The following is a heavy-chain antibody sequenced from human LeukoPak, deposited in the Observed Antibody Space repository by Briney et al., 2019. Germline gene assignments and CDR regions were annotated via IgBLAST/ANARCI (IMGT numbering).Heavy chain of an antibody. D-gene: IGHD3-3*01. CDR1: GYTFTGYY. CDR2: INPNSGGT. CDR3: ARDSGIRFLEWFDY. J-gene: IGHJ5*01. V-gene: IGHV1-2*06. Sequence: VASVKVSCKASGYTFTGYYMHWVRQAPGQGLEWMGRINPNSGGTNYAQKFQGRVTMTRDTSISTAYMELSRLRSDDTAVYYCARDSGIRFLEWFDYWGQVTLVTVSS.